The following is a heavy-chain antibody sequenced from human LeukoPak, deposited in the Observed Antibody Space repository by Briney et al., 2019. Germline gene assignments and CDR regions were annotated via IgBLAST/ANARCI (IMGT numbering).Heavy chain of an antibody. D-gene: IGHD2/OR15-2a*01. J-gene: IGHJ4*02. CDR1: GNYW. V-gene: IGHV3-74*01. CDR2: INSDGSWT. CDR3: VSFYETY. Sequence: GGSLRLSCAASGNYWMHWVRQAPGKGLVWVSHINSDGSWTSYADSVKSRFTISKDNAKNTVYLQMNSLRAEDTAVYYCVSFYETYWGRGTLVTVSS.